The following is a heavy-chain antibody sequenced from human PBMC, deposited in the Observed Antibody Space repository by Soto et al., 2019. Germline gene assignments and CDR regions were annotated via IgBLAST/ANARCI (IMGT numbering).Heavy chain of an antibody. CDR2: ISSSSSYT. V-gene: IGHV3-11*06. Sequence: GGSLRLSCAASGFTFSDYYMSWIRQAPGKGLEWVSYISSSSSYTNYADSVKGRFTISRDNAKNSLYLQMNSLRAEDTAVYYCAREGHDTRGVLCAFDIWGQGTMVTVSS. CDR3: AREGHDTRGVLCAFDI. CDR1: GFTFSDYY. D-gene: IGHD3-10*01. J-gene: IGHJ3*02.